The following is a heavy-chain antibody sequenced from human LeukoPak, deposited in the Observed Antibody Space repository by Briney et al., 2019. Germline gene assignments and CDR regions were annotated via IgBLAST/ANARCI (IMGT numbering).Heavy chain of an antibody. J-gene: IGHJ4*02. CDR2: ISYDGSKK. CDR3: ARDFGYDSGTYFVY. D-gene: IGHD3-10*01. CDR1: GFTFSSYS. Sequence: GGSLRLSCAASGFTFSSYSVHWVRQAPGKGLEWVAVISYDGSKKYYADSVKGRFTISRDNSKNTLYLQMNGLRVEDTAVYYCARDFGYDSGTYFVYWGQGTLVTVSS. V-gene: IGHV3-30*04.